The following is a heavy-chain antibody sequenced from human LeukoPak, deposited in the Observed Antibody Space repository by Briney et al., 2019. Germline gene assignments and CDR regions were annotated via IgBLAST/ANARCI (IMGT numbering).Heavy chain of an antibody. CDR1: GYTFTSYG. J-gene: IGHJ6*03. D-gene: IGHD2-8*01. Sequence: ASVKVSCKASGYTFTSYGISWVRQAPGQGLEWMGWISAYNGNTNYAQKLQGRVTMTTDTSTSTAYMELRSLRSDDTAVYYCARSNGVLHYYYMDVWGKGTTVTVSS. V-gene: IGHV1-18*01. CDR3: ARSNGVLHYYYMDV. CDR2: ISAYNGNT.